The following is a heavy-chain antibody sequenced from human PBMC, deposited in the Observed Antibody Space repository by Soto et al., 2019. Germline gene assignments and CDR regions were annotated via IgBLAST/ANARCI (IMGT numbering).Heavy chain of an antibody. CDR2: ISYDGGNK. CDR3: ASDKAQYVFWGAPLAS. CDR1: NFVFSVYS. Sequence: PGGSLRLSCTASNFVFSVYSLHWVRQAPGKGLEWVALISYDGGNKYYADSVKGRFTISRDNSKNTLYLQMNSLRHEDTAVYFFASDKAQYVFWGAPLASWGQGPLVPVSS. V-gene: IGHV3-30-3*01. D-gene: IGHD3-3*01. J-gene: IGHJ4*02.